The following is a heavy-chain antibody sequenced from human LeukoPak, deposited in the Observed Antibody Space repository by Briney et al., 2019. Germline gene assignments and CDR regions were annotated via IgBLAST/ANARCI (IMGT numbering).Heavy chain of an antibody. D-gene: IGHD6-13*01. V-gene: IGHV5-10-1*01. CDR1: GYSFTGYW. CDR2: IDPSDSYN. CDR3: ARTISSWYSGIDY. Sequence: GESLKISCKGSGYSFTGYWITWVRQMPGKGLEWIGSIDPSDSYNKNSPSFQGHVTISADKSISTAYLQWNSLKASDTAMYYCARTISSWYSGIDYWGQGTLVAVSS. J-gene: IGHJ4*02.